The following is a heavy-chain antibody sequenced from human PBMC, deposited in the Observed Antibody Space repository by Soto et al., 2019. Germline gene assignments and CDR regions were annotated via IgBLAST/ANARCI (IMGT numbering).Heavy chain of an antibody. J-gene: IGHJ4*02. V-gene: IGHV1-69*02. CDR3: IFDVQTGVVYFDS. D-gene: IGHD3-3*02. CDR1: WGTFTAHT. Sequence: PVKVSFKGFWGTFTAHTISWGGQAPGQGLEWMGRIIPVFGLPNPAQNFQGRVTFTADKSTNTAFMEITGLRSEDTAVYYCIFDVQTGVVYFDSWGPGTLVTVSS. CDR2: IIPVFGLP.